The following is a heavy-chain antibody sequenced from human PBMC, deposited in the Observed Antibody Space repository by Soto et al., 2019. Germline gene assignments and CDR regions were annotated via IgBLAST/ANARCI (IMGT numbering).Heavy chain of an antibody. CDR1: GGSISRSSYY. J-gene: IGHJ5*02. CDR2: IYYSGST. Sequence: QLQLQESGPGLVKPSETLSLTCTVSGGSISRSSYYWGWIRQPPGKGLEWIGSIYYSGSTYYNPSLKSRVTISVDTSKNQFSLKLSSVTAADTAVYYCARGYSSSSIWFDPWGQGTLVTVSS. V-gene: IGHV4-39*01. D-gene: IGHD6-6*01. CDR3: ARGYSSSSIWFDP.